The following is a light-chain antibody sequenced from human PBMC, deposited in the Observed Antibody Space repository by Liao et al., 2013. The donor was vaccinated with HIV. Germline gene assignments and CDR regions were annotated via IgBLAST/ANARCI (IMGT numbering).Light chain of an antibody. CDR1: NIRSKS. V-gene: IGLV3-21*04. CDR2: SDS. J-gene: IGLJ2*01. CDR3: QVWDSSSDHPGVV. Sequence: SYELTQPPSVSXAPGKTARITCGGNNIRSKSVHWYQQKPGQAPVLVIYSDSDRPSGIPERFSGSNSGNTATLTISRVEAGDEADYYCQVWDSSSDHPGVVFGGGTKLTVL.